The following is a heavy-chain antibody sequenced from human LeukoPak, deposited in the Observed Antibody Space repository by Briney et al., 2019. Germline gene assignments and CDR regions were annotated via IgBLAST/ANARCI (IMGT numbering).Heavy chain of an antibody. D-gene: IGHD6-19*01. CDR3: ARDVPVAGAPFDY. V-gene: IGHV3-74*01. CDR1: GFTFSSYW. J-gene: IGHJ4*02. Sequence: GGSLRLSCAAAGFTFSSYWMHWVRQAPGKGLVWVSRINTDGSSTIYADSVKGRFTISRDNAKNSLYLQMNSLRDGDTAVYYCARDVPVAGAPFDYWGQGTLVTVSS. CDR2: INTDGSST.